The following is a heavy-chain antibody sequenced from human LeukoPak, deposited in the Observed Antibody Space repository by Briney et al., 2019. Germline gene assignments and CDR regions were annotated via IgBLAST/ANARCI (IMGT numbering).Heavy chain of an antibody. J-gene: IGHJ4*02. V-gene: IGHV1-24*01. D-gene: IGHD3/OR15-3a*01. CDR1: GYTLTELS. CDR2: FDPEDGET. CDR3: ATEGLRTGSSPYYFDY. Sequence: SVKVSCKVSGYTLTELSMHWVRQAPGKGLEWMGGFDPEDGETIYAQKFQGRVTMTEDTSTDTAYMELSSLRSEDTAVYYCATEGLRTGSSPYYFDYWGQETLVTVSS.